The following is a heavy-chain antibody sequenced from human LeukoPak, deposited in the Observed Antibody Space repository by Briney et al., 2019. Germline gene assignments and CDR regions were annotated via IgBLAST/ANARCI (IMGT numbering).Heavy chain of an antibody. J-gene: IGHJ6*02. CDR1: GFTFSSYS. V-gene: IGHV3-21*01. D-gene: IGHD5-18*01. Sequence: GGSLRLSCAASGFTFSSYSMNWVRQAPGKGLEWVSSISSSSSYIYYADSVKGRFTISRDNAKNSLYLQMNSLRAEDTAVYYCAREGGYSYGSYYYYYGMDVWGQGTTVTVSS. CDR2: ISSSSSYI. CDR3: AREGGYSYGSYYYYYGMDV.